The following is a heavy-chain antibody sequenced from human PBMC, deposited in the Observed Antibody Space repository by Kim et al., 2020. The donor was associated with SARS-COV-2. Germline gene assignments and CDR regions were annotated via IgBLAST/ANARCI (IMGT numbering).Heavy chain of an antibody. CDR1: GFSFGAYY. D-gene: IGHD2-2*01. J-gene: IGHJ5*02. V-gene: IGHV3-11*01. CDR2: ITANGRAM. Sequence: GGSLRLSCAASGFSFGAYYMSWIRQAPGKGLEWISYITANGRAMDYADSVKVRFTVSRDNAKNSLFLQMNSLRVEDTAVYYCARESWYHVDPWGQGSLVT. CDR3: ARESWYHVDP.